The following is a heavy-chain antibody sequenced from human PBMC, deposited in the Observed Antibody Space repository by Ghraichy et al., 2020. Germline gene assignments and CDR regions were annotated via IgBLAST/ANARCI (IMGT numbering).Heavy chain of an antibody. Sequence: SQTLSLTCAISGDSVSSNSAAWNWIRQSPSRGLEWLGRTYYRSKWYNDYAVSVKSRITINPDTSKNQFSLQLNSVTPEDTAVYYCARDAYAPTSWATRGYYYYYGMDVWGQGTTVTVSS. D-gene: IGHD2-2*01. CDR3: ARDAYAPTSWATRGYYYYYGMDV. V-gene: IGHV6-1*01. CDR2: TYYRSKWYN. J-gene: IGHJ6*02. CDR1: GDSVSSNSAA.